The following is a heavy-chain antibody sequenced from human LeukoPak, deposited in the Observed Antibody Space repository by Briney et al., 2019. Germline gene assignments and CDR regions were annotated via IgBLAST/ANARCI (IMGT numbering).Heavy chain of an antibody. CDR2: IYYSGST. J-gene: IGHJ5*02. CDR3: ARVGRRNWFDP. V-gene: IGHV4-39*07. D-gene: IGHD3-16*01. Sequence: SETLSLTCTLSGGSISICSYYWGSIRQPPGKGLEWIGSIYYSGSTYYNPSLKSRVTISVDTSKNQFSLKLSSVTAADTAVYYCARVGRRNWFDPWGQGTLVTVSS. CDR1: GGSISICSYY.